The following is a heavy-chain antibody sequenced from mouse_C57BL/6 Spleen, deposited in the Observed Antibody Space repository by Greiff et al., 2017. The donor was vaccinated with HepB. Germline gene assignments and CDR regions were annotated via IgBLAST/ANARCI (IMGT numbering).Heavy chain of an antibody. D-gene: IGHD3-2*02. J-gene: IGHJ3*01. CDR1: GYAFSSYW. CDR3: ARERQLRPFAY. V-gene: IGHV1-80*01. Sequence: VQLQESGAELVKPGASVKISCKASGYAFSSYWMNWVKQRPGKGLEWIGQIYPGDGDTNYNGKFKGKATLTADKSSSTAYMQLSSLTSEDSAVYFCARERQLRPFAYWGQGTLVTVSA. CDR2: IYPGDGDT.